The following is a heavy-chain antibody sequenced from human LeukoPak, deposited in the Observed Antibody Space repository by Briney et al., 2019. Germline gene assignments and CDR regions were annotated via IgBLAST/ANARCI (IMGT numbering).Heavy chain of an antibody. Sequence: GASVKVSCKASGYTFTGYYIHWLRQAPGQGLEWMGWINPNSGDTNFAQKFQGRVTMTTDTSTSTVYMELSSLRSEDTAVYYCARGFLPQHIVVVTATYSFDYWGQGTLVTVSS. V-gene: IGHV1-2*02. J-gene: IGHJ4*02. CDR1: GYTFTGYY. CDR3: ARGFLPQHIVVVTATYSFDY. D-gene: IGHD2-21*02. CDR2: INPNSGDT.